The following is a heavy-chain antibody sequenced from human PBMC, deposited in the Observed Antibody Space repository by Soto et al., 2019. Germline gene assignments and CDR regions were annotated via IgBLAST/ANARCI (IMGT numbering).Heavy chain of an antibody. CDR1: GGTFSSYA. CDR3: AIRRDSSGYYLDY. Sequence: SGKVSCKASGGTFSSYAISWVRQAPGQGLEWMGGIIPIFGTANYAQKFQGRVTITADKSTSTAYMELSSLRSEDTAVYYCAIRRDSSGYYLDYWGQGTLVTVSS. CDR2: IIPIFGTA. D-gene: IGHD3-22*01. V-gene: IGHV1-69*06. J-gene: IGHJ4*02.